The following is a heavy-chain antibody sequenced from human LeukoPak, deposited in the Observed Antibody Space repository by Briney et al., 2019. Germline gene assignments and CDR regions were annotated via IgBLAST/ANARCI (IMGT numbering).Heavy chain of an antibody. CDR1: VVTFCTEP. Sequence: VGSLRVSCADPVVTFCTEPRNWGRETPGRGLEWLSFISSSSSNIIYADSVKGRFTISRDNAMSSLYLQMNDLRAEDTALYYCVRDWPVDWGQGTQVTVSS. CDR3: VRDWPVD. CDR2: ISSSSSNI. V-gene: IGHV3-48*04. J-gene: IGHJ4*02.